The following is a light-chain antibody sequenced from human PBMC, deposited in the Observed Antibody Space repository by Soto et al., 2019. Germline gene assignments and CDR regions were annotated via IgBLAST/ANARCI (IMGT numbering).Light chain of an antibody. CDR1: QTVSSTY. Sequence: EIVLTQSPGTLCLSLGERATLSYRASQTVSSTYVAWYQQQPGHAHRLLIYAASSSATGLPDMCRGSGSRTDFTLTISRLEPEHFAVYYCQLYDSSPPITFGQEARLEI. CDR3: QLYDSSPPIT. J-gene: IGKJ5*01. V-gene: IGKV3-20*01. CDR2: AAS.